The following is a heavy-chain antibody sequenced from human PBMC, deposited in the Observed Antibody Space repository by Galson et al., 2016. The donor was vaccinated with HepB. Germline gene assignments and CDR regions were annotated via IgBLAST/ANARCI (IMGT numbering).Heavy chain of an antibody. J-gene: IGHJ4*02. D-gene: IGHD1-14*01. Sequence: SLRLSCAASGFTFNTYGMHWVRQAPGKGLDWVAVVGSDGTTKYYADSVKDRFTISRDNSKNTLYLQMNNLRAEDTAVYYCAVNLFDSWGPGTLVTVSS. CDR1: GFTFNTYG. CDR2: VGSDGTTK. V-gene: IGHV3-33*01. CDR3: AVNLFDS.